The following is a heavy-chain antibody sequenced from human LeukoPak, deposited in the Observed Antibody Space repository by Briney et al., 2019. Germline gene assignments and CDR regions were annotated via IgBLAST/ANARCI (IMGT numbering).Heavy chain of an antibody. V-gene: IGHV1-18*01. J-gene: IGHJ4*02. CDR3: ARTGIDYGDYGLLDY. CDR1: GYTFKKYG. CDR2: ISAYNGHT. D-gene: IGHD4-17*01. Sequence: GASVKVSCKASGYTFKKYGITWVRQAPGQGPEWVGWISAYNGHTESAQKFQGRVTMTTDTSTNTAYMELRSLRSDDTAVYYCARTGIDYGDYGLLDYWGQGSLVTVSS.